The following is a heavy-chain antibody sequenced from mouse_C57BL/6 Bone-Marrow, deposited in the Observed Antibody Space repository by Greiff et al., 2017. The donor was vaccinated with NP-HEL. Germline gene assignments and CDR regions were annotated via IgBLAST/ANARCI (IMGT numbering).Heavy chain of an antibody. D-gene: IGHD1-1*01. Sequence: QVQLQQSGAELVKPGASVKLSCKASGYTFTSYWMQWVKQRPGQGLEWIGEIDPSDSYTNYNQKFKGKATLTVDTSSSTAYMQLSSLTSEDSAVYYCARRFLYYYGYYFDYWGQGTTLTVSS. CDR2: IDPSDSYT. CDR1: GYTFTSYW. CDR3: ARRFLYYYGYYFDY. J-gene: IGHJ2*01. V-gene: IGHV1-50*01.